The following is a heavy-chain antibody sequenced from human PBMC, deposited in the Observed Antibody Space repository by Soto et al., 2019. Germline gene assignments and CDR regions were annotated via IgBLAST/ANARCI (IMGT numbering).Heavy chain of an antibody. D-gene: IGHD3-10*01. Sequence: PSETLSLTCTVSGGSISSGGYYWSWIRQHPGKGLEWIGYIYYSGSTYYNPSLKSRVTISVDTSKNQFSLKLSSVTAADTAVYYCLSAFGSGSYSPSYYYGMDVGGQGTTVTLPS. V-gene: IGHV4-31*03. CDR2: IYYSGST. CDR1: GGSISSGGYY. J-gene: IGHJ6*02. CDR3: LSAFGSGSYSPSYYYGMDV.